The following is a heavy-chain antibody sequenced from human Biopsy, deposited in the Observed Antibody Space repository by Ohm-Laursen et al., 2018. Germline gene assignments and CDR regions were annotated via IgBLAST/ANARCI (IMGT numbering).Heavy chain of an antibody. V-gene: IGHV1-69*06. J-gene: IGHJ1*01. CDR1: GGTFSNYG. CDR2: NIPILGTG. CDR3: ATKLTGYFHH. Sequence: SVKVSCKAPGGTFSNYGVNWVRQAPGQGLEWLGGNIPILGTGNYAQKFQDRVTVAVDTSTSTATMELHSLRSDDTAVYYCATKLTGYFHHWGQGTLVIVSS. D-gene: IGHD3-9*01.